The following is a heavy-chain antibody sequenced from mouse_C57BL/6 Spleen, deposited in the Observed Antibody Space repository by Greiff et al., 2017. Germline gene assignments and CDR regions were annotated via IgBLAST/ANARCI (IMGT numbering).Heavy chain of an antibody. Sequence: QVTLKESGPGILQPSQTLSLTCSFSGFSLSTPGMGVSWIRQPSGKGLEWLAHIYWDDDKRYNPSLKSRLTISKDTSRNQVFLKITSVDTADTATYYCARKDDGYYWFAYWGQGTLVTVSA. D-gene: IGHD2-3*01. CDR3: ARKDDGYYWFAY. V-gene: IGHV8-12*01. CDR2: IYWDDDK. J-gene: IGHJ3*01. CDR1: GFSLSTPGMG.